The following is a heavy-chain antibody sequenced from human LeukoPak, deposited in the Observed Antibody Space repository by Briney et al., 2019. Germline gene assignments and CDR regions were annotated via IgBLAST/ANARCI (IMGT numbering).Heavy chain of an antibody. D-gene: IGHD3-10*01. Sequence: KPSETLSLTCTVSGGSISSYYWSWIRQPAGKGLEWIGRIYTSGSTNYNPSLKSRVTMSVDTSKNQFSLKLSSVTAADTAVYYCARDYGGYGSGSPYYFDYWGQGTLVTVSS. J-gene: IGHJ4*02. V-gene: IGHV4-4*07. CDR2: IYTSGST. CDR3: ARDYGGYGSGSPYYFDY. CDR1: GGSISSYY.